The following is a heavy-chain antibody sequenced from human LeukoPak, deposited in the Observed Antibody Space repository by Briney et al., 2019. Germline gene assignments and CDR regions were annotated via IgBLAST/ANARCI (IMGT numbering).Heavy chain of an antibody. D-gene: IGHD3-10*01. CDR3: ARGGYYGSGSYYPYHY. CDR1: GGSFSGYY. CDR2: INHSGGT. V-gene: IGHV4-34*01. Sequence: SETLSLTCAVYGGSFSGYYWSWIRQPPGKGLEWIGEINHSGGTNYNPSLKSRVTISVDTSKNQFSLKLSSVTAADTAVYYCARGGYYGSGSYYPYHYWGQGTLVTVSS. J-gene: IGHJ4*02.